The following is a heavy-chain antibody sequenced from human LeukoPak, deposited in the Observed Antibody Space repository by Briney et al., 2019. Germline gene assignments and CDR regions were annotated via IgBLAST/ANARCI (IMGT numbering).Heavy chain of an antibody. D-gene: IGHD1-26*01. CDR1: GFTFSSYA. Sequence: PGGSLRLSCAASGFTFSSYAINWVRQSPGKGLEWVSAINPSGANTYYADSVKGRFTISRDNSKNTLYLQMSSLRADDTAVYSCAKAGSHSYFDSWGQGTLVTVSS. CDR3: AKAGSHSYFDS. J-gene: IGHJ4*02. V-gene: IGHV3-23*01. CDR2: INPSGANT.